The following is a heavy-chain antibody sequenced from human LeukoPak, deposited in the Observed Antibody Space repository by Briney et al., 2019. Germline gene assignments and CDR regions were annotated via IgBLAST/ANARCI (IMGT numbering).Heavy chain of an antibody. CDR2: INHSGYT. Sequence: SETLSLTCAVSGAPFSNFYWSWIRQYPGKGLEWIGEINHSGYTNYNPSLKSRVTISIDTPKNPFSLKVNSVTAADTAVYYCARQLYGSDYWGQGTLVTVSS. V-gene: IGHV4-34*01. J-gene: IGHJ4*02. CDR3: ARQLYGSDY. CDR1: GAPFSNFY. D-gene: IGHD1-1*01.